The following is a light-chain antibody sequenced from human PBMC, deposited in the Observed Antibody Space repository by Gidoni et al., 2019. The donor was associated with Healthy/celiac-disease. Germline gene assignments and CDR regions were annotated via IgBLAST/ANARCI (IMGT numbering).Light chain of an antibody. V-gene: IGLV2-18*01. CDR1: SSDVGSYNR. CDR3: SLYTSSSTLGV. CDR2: EVS. J-gene: IGLJ1*01. Sequence: QSALPQPPSVSGSPGPSVTISCTGTSSDVGSYNRVSWYQQPPGTAPKLMIYEVSNRPSGVPDRFSGSKSGNTASLTISGLQAEDEADYYCSLYTSSSTLGVFGTGTKVTVL.